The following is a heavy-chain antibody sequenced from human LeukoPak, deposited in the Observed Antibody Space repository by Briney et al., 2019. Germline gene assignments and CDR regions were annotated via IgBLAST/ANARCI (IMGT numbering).Heavy chain of an antibody. CDR3: ATVDKIVGATKVFDY. D-gene: IGHD1-26*01. Sequence: ASVKVSCKVSGYTLPELSMHWVGQAPGKGRAWMGGFDPEDGETIYAQKFQGRVTMTEDTSTDTAYMELSSLRSEDTAVYYCATVDKIVGATKVFDYWGQGTLVTVSS. CDR1: GYTLPELS. CDR2: FDPEDGET. V-gene: IGHV1-24*01. J-gene: IGHJ4*02.